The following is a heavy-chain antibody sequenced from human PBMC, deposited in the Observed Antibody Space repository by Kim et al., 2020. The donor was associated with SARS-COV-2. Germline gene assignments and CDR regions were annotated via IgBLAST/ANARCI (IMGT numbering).Heavy chain of an antibody. CDR3: ARSYGEDIVVGIVIGPLDY. Sequence: ASVKVSCKASGYTFTSYGINWVRQAPGQGLEWMGWISAYNGNTNYAQKLQGRVTMTTDTSTSTAYMELRSLRSDDTAVYYCARSYGEDIVVGIVIGPLDYWGQGTLAT. V-gene: IGHV1-18*01. CDR1: GYTFTSYG. CDR2: ISAYNGNT. J-gene: IGHJ4*02. D-gene: IGHD2-21*01.